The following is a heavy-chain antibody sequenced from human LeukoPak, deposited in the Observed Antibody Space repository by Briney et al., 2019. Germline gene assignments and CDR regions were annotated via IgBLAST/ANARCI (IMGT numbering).Heavy chain of an antibody. CDR1: GFTFDDYA. Sequence: GGSLRLSCAASGFTFDDYAMHWVRQAPGKGLEWVSGIFTISIDNAKNSMYLQMNSLRAEDTALYYCAKSTIAVAGYSDYWGQGTLVTVSS. CDR3: AKSTIAVAGYSDY. D-gene: IGHD6-19*01. CDR2: I. J-gene: IGHJ4*02. V-gene: IGHV3-9*01.